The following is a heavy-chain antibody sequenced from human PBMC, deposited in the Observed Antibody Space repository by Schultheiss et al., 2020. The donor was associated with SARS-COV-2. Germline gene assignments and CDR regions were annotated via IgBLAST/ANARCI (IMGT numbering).Heavy chain of an antibody. CDR3: ARAQRRIVLMVYVIGAFDI. CDR2: IYHSGST. V-gene: IGHV4-4*02. Sequence: SETLSLTCAVSGGSISSSNWWSWVRQPPGKGLEWIGEIYHSGSTYYNPSLKSRVTISEDTSKNQFSLKLSSVTAADTAVYYCARAQRRIVLMVYVIGAFDIWGQGTMVTVSS. D-gene: IGHD2-8*01. CDR1: GGSISSSNW. J-gene: IGHJ3*02.